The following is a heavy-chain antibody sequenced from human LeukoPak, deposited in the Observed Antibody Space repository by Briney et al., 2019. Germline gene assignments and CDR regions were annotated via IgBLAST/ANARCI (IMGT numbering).Heavy chain of an antibody. CDR1: GFTFSSYA. D-gene: IGHD5-18*01. CDR2: ISGSGGST. Sequence: GGSLRLSCAASGFTFSSYAMSWVRQAPGKGLGWVSAISGSGGSTYYADSVKGRFTISRDNSKNTLYLQMNSLRAEDTAVYYCAKAQKQLWFSELAFDIWGQGTMVTVSS. CDR3: AKAQKQLWFSELAFDI. J-gene: IGHJ3*02. V-gene: IGHV3-23*01.